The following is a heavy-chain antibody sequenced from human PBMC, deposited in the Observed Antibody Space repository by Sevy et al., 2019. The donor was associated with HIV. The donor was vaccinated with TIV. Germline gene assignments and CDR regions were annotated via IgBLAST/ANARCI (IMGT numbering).Heavy chain of an antibody. Sequence: GGSLRLSCVDSGFKFNSHAMSWVRQAPGKGLEWVSSISGHGGSTYYADSVKGRFTISRDNSKKTVDLEMNSLRAEDTAVYYCAKDSGSIPVTLVALRYWGQGTLVTVSS. J-gene: IGHJ4*02. CDR2: ISGHGGST. D-gene: IGHD5-12*01. CDR3: AKDSGSIPVTLVALRY. CDR1: GFKFNSHA. V-gene: IGHV3-23*01.